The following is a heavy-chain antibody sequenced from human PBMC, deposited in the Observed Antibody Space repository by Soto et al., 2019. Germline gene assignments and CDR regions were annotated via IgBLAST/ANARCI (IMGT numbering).Heavy chain of an antibody. CDR2: INPNSGGT. Sequence: GXSVKVSCKASGYTFTDYYMHWVRQAPGQGLEWMGWINPNSGGTNYAQKFQGRVTMTRDTSISTAYMELSRLISDDTAVYYCARAPGLQLWFDYWGQGALVTVSS. V-gene: IGHV1-2*02. J-gene: IGHJ4*02. D-gene: IGHD5-18*01. CDR3: ARAPGLQLWFDY. CDR1: GYTFTDYY.